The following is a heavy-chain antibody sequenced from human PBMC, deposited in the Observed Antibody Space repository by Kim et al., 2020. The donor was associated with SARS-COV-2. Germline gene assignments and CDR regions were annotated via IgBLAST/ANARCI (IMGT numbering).Heavy chain of an antibody. CDR3: TRSECRDGYTCSLDS. CDR1: GFSVSSNY. Sequence: GGSLRLSCAASGFSVSSNYMSWVRQAPGKGPECVSVIYSDSDSETYSADAVKGRFTISRDKTKTTLYLHMNSLRVEDTAVYYGTRSECRDGYTCSLDSWG. CDR2: IYSDSDSET. D-gene: IGHD6-25*01. J-gene: IGHJ5*01. V-gene: IGHV3-53*01.